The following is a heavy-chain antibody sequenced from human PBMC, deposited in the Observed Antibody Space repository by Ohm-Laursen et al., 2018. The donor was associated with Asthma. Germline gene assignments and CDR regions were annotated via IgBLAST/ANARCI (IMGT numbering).Heavy chain of an antibody. J-gene: IGHJ5*02. CDR3: AKEIVDGKRFGHGAWFDP. Sequence: GSLRLSCTASGFTFRDSAMTWVRQGPGKGPEWVSLISGSGRDTYYSDSVKGRFTISRDNSKNTLYLQMNSLRAEDTAVYYCAKEIVDGKRFGHGAWFDPRGQGTLVTVSS. CDR2: ISGSGRDT. D-gene: IGHD3-16*01. V-gene: IGHV3-23*01. CDR1: GFTFRDSA.